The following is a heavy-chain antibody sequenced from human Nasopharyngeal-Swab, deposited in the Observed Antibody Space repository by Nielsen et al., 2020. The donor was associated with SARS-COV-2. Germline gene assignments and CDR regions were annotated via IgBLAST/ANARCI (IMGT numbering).Heavy chain of an antibody. CDR3: ARDQDGSGYSLDY. CDR2: INTNTGNP. D-gene: IGHD3-22*01. Sequence: ASVKVSCKATGYTFTSYAMNWVRQAAGQGVEWMGWINTNTGNPTYVQCFTGRFVFSLDTSVSTAYLQISSLKAEDTAVYYCARDQDGSGYSLDYWGQGTLVTVSS. CDR1: GYTFTSYA. J-gene: IGHJ4*02. V-gene: IGHV7-4-1*02.